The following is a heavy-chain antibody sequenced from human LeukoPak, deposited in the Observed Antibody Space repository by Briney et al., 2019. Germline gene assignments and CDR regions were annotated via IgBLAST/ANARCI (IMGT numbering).Heavy chain of an antibody. V-gene: IGHV4-59*01. J-gene: IGHJ4*02. CDR3: ARVICSSTSCYPDY. CDR1: GGSISSYY. D-gene: IGHD2-2*01. CDR2: IYYSGST. Sequence: SEALSLTCTVSGGSISSYYWSWIRQPPGKGVEWIGYIYYSGSTNYNPSLKSRVTISVDTSKNQFPLKLSSVTAADTAVYYCARVICSSTSCYPDYWGQGTLVTVSS.